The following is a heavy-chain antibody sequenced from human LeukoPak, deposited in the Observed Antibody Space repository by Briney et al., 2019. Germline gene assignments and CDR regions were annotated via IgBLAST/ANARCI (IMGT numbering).Heavy chain of an antibody. Sequence: GASVKVSCKASGYTFTGYYMHWVRQAPGQGLEWMGWINPNSGGTNYAQKFQGRVTMTRDTSISTAYMELSRLRSDDTAVYYCARSPREYSSSWYLLFDYWGQGTLVTVSS. J-gene: IGHJ4*02. D-gene: IGHD6-13*01. V-gene: IGHV1-2*02. CDR3: ARSPREYSSSWYLLFDY. CDR1: GYTFTGYY. CDR2: INPNSGGT.